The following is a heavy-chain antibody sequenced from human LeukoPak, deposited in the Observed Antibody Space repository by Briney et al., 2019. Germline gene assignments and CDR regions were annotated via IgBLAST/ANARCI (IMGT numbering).Heavy chain of an antibody. CDR3: ARHGPVVVTAILMSLDAFDI. D-gene: IGHD2-21*02. CDR2: ITSSADTK. CDR1: GFTFSDYY. Sequence: PGGSLRLSCAASGFTFSDYYVSWIRQAPGKGLEWISYITSSADTKYYADSVKGRFTISRDNAKNSLYLQMNSLRAEDTAIYYCARHGPVVVTAILMSLDAFDIWGQGTLVTVSS. V-gene: IGHV3-11*01. J-gene: IGHJ3*02.